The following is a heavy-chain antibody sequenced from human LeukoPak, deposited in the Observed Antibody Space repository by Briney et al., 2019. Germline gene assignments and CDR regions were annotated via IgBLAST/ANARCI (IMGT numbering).Heavy chain of an antibody. CDR3: ARGPFGGVIVRLSGFDY. J-gene: IGHJ4*02. CDR1: GGSISSSSYY. D-gene: IGHD3-16*02. Sequence: SETLSLTCTVSGGSISSSSYYWGWIRQPPGKGLEWIGSIYYSGSTYYNPSLKSRVTISVDTSKNQFSLKLSSVTAADTAVYYCARGPFGGVIVRLSGFDYWGQGTLVTVSS. V-gene: IGHV4-39*07. CDR2: IYYSGST.